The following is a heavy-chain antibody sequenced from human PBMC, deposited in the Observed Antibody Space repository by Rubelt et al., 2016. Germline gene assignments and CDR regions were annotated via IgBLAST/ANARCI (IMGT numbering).Heavy chain of an antibody. CDR1: GFTFSYYS. J-gene: IGHJ3*02. V-gene: IGHV3-21*01. Sequence: EVQLVESGGGLVKPGGSLRLSCAASGFTFSYYSMNWVRQAPGKGLEWVSFISSSSSTIYYADSVKGRFTISRDNAKNSLYLQMNSLRAEDTAVYYCARDGYSSGWYSEAFDIWGQGTMVTVSS. CDR2: ISSSSSTI. D-gene: IGHD6-19*01. CDR3: ARDGYSSGWYSEAFDI.